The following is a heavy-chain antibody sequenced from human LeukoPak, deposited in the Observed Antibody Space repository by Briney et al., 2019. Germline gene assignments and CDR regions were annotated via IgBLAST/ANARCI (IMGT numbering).Heavy chain of an antibody. CDR1: GYTFTSYA. D-gene: IGHD5-18*01. CDR3: ATADTGSYFDY. CDR2: INAGNGNT. V-gene: IGHV1-3*01. Sequence: ASVKVSCKASGYTFTSYAMHWVRQAPGQRLEWMGWINAGNGNTKYSQKFQGRVTMTEDTSTDTAYMELSSLRSEDTAVYYCATADTGSYFDYWGQGTLVTVSS. J-gene: IGHJ4*02.